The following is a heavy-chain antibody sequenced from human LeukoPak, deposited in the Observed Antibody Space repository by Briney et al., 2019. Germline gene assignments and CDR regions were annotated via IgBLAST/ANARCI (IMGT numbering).Heavy chain of an antibody. J-gene: IGHJ4*02. D-gene: IGHD3-10*01. CDR3: ATETPLYGSGSYYISPDY. V-gene: IGHV1-18*01. CDR1: GYTFASYG. Sequence: ASVTVSCKASGYTFASYGISWVRQAPGQGLEWMGWISAYNGNTNYAQKLQGRVTMTTDTSTSTAYMELSSLRSEDTAVYYCATETPLYGSGSYYISPDYWGQGTLVTVSS. CDR2: ISAYNGNT.